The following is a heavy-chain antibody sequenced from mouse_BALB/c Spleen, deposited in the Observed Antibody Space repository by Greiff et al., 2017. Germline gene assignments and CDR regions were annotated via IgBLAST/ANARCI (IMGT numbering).Heavy chain of an antibody. CDR3: ARSPYYRFPFAY. J-gene: IGHJ3*01. V-gene: IGHV2-9*02. CDR1: GFSLTSYC. Sequence: QVQLQQSGPGLVAPSQSLSITCTVSGFSLTSYCVHWVRQPPGKGLEWLGVIWAGGSTNYNSALMSRLSISKDNSKSQVFLKMNSLQTDDTAMYYCARSPYYRFPFAYWGQGTLVTVSA. D-gene: IGHD2-14*01. CDR2: IWAGGST.